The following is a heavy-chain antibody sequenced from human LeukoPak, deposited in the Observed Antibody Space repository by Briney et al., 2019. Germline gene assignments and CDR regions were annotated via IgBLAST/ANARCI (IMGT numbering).Heavy chain of an antibody. J-gene: IGHJ4*02. CDR3: AKDKGSLWFGDY. D-gene: IGHD3-10*01. CDR1: GGSISSYY. Sequence: PSETLSLTCTVSGGSISSYYWSWIRQPPGKGLEWIGYIYYSGSTNYNPSLKSRVTISVDTSKNQFSLKLRSVTAADTAVYYCAKDKGSLWFGDYWGQGTLVTVSS. CDR2: IYYSGST. V-gene: IGHV4-59*01.